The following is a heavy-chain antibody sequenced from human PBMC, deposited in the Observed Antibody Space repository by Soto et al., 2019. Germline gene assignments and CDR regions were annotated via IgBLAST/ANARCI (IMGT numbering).Heavy chain of an antibody. D-gene: IGHD2-21*02. V-gene: IGHV1-3*05. CDR3: ARSIVVVTAVDY. CDR1: GYTFTSYA. J-gene: IGHJ4*02. Sequence: QVQLVQSGAEEKKPGASVKVSCKASGYTFTSYAMHWVRQAPGQRLEWMGWINAGNGNTKYSQKFKGRVTITRDTSASTGNVELSSLRSADTAVYYCARSIVVVTAVDYWGQGTIVTVSS. CDR2: INAGNGNT.